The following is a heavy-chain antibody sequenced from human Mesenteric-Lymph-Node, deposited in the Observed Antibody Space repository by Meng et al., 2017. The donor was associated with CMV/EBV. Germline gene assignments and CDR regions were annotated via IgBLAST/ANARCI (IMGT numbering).Heavy chain of an antibody. CDR1: GFSLSSSGVG. J-gene: IGHJ4*02. CDR2: IDWDDDK. V-gene: IGHV2-70*04. Sequence: SGPTLVKPTQTLTLTCTFSGFSLSSSGVGVGWIRQPPGNALEWLASIDWDDDKFYSTSLKTRPTISKDTSKNQVVLTMTNMDPVDTATYYCARLRGKYHLDYWGQGTRVTVSS. D-gene: IGHD2-2*01. CDR3: ARLRGKYHLDY.